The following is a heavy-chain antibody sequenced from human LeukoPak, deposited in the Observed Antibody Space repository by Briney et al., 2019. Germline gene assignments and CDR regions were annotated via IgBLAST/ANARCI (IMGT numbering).Heavy chain of an antibody. V-gene: IGHV3-7*03. CDR3: ARSFVTATSFDY. Sequence: GGSLRLSCAASGFTFSSYWMSWVRQATGKGLEWVANIKQDGSEKYYVDSVKGRFTISRDNAKNSLYLQMNSLRVEDTAVYYCARSFVTATSFDYWGQGTLVTVSS. CDR2: IKQDGSEK. CDR1: GFTFSSYW. D-gene: IGHD5-18*01. J-gene: IGHJ4*02.